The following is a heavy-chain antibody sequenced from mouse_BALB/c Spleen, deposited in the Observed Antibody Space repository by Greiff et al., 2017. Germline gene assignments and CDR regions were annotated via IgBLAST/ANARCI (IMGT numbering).Heavy chain of an antibody. J-gene: IGHJ4*01. D-gene: IGHD2-3*01. V-gene: IGHV2-9*02. CDR3: ARVGDGYSHYYAMDY. CDR2: IWAGGST. CDR1: GFSLTSYG. Sequence: VQLQQSGPGLVAPSQSLSITCTVSGFSLTSYGVHWVRQPPGKGLEWLGVIWAGGSTNYNSALMSRLSISKDNSKSQVFLKMNSLQTDDTAMYYCARVGDGYSHYYAMDYWGQGTSVTVSS.